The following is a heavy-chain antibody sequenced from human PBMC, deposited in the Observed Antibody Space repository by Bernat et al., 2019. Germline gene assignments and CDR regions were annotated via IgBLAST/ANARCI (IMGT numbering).Heavy chain of an antibody. V-gene: IGHV3-74*01. D-gene: IGHD6-19*01. CDR2: INGDGSTT. Sequence: EVQLVESGGGLVQPGGSLRLSCEASGFTFSNYWMHWVRQAPGKGLVWVSRINGDGSTTNYADSVKGRFTISRDNAKNTLYLQMNSLRAEDTAVYYCARAPLSIAVAGTKPLHDGEYFQHWGQGTLVTVSS. CDR1: GFTFSNYW. J-gene: IGHJ1*01. CDR3: ARAPLSIAVAGTKPLHDGEYFQH.